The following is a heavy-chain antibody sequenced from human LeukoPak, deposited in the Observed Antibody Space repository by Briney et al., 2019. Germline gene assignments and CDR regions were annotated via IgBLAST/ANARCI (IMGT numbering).Heavy chain of an antibody. CDR3: ARGSGRYRAEMDN. CDR1: GDSISSDDYY. V-gene: IGHV4-30-4*01. Sequence: SQTLSLTCTVSGDSISSDDYYWRWIRQPPGRGLEWIEYIYYTGSTYYNPSLKSRVTISVDTSKNQFSLKLSSVTAADTAVYYWARGSGRYRAEMDNWGQGTLVTVSS. CDR2: IYYTGST. J-gene: IGHJ4*02. D-gene: IGHD1-26*01.